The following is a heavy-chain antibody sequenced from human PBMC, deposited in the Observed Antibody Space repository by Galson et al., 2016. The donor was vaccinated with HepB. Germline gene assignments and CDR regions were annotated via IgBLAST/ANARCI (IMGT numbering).Heavy chain of an antibody. CDR1: GFTFNSYA. D-gene: IGHD3-16*02. Sequence: SLRLSCAASGFTFNSYAMTWVRLTPGKGLEWVSTISGGGYTTNYADSVKGRFSITRDNSKDTLFLYMTTLRPEDTAVYYCAKHRRYTRGYYFDSWGQGTLVTVSS. J-gene: IGHJ4*02. CDR2: ISGGGYTT. V-gene: IGHV3-23*01. CDR3: AKHRRYTRGYYFDS.